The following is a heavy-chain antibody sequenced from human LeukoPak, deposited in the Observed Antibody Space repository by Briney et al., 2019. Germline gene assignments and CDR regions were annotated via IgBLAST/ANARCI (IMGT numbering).Heavy chain of an antibody. CDR3: ARVTGGSGVGSSSYSQSFDY. V-gene: IGHV4-31*03. J-gene: IGHJ4*02. CDR1: GGSISSGGYY. Sequence: SETLSLTCTVSGGSISSGGYYWSWIRQHPGKGLEWIGYIYYSGSTYYNPSLKSRVTISVDTSKNQFSLKLSSVTAADTAVYYCARVTGGSGVGSSSYSQSFDYWGQGTLVTVSS. D-gene: IGHD3-22*01. CDR2: IYYSGST.